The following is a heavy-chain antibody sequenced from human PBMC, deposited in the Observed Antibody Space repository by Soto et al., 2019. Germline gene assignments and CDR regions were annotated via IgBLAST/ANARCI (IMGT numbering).Heavy chain of an antibody. Sequence: SVKVSCKACGGTFISYAISWWLESPLQGLDWMGGIIPIFGTSNYAQKFQGRVTITADESTSTACMELSSLRSGDTAVYYCARSYDILTEGDYYYGMDVWGQGTTVTVS. CDR3: ARSYDILTEGDYYYGMDV. V-gene: IGHV1-69*13. CDR1: GGTFISYA. D-gene: IGHD3-9*01. J-gene: IGHJ6*02. CDR2: IIPIFGTS.